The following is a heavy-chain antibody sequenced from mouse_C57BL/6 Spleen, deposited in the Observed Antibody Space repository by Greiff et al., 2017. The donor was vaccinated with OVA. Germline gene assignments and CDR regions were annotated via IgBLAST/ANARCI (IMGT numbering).Heavy chain of an antibody. J-gene: IGHJ3*01. CDR3: TLITTVVEGAY. CDR2: IDPENGDT. D-gene: IGHD1-1*01. CDR1: GFNIKDDY. V-gene: IGHV14-4*01. Sequence: EVKLQESGAELVRPGASVKLSCTASGFNIKDDYMHWVKQRPEQGLEWIGWIDPENGDTEYASKFQGKATITADTSSNTAYLQLSSLTSEDTAVYYCTLITTVVEGAYWGQGTLVTVSA.